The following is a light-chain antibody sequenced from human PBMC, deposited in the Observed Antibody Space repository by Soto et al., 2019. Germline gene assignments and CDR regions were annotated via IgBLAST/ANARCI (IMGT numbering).Light chain of an antibody. J-gene: IGKJ4*02. CDR2: GAS. CDR1: QGNRTL. CDR3: QQAESFPLT. Sequence: DNPMTPSPSSLVSSIGNTGTNTLRAGQGNRTLLAWYQQKPGKAPKLLIYGASTLESGVPSRFSGRGSGTDFTRTISSLQPEDFATYFCQQAESFPLTFGGGTKVEIK. V-gene: IGKV1-12*01.